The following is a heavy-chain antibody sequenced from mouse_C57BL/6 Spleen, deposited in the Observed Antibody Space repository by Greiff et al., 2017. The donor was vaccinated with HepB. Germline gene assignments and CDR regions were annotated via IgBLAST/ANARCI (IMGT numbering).Heavy chain of an antibody. D-gene: IGHD2-3*01. CDR1: GYTFTSYW. V-gene: IGHV1-59*01. J-gene: IGHJ3*01. CDR2: IDPSDSYT. Sequence: QVQLQQPGAELVRPGPSVKLSCKASGYTFTSYWMHWVKQRPGQGLEWIGVIDPSDSYTNYNQKFKGKATLTVDTSSSTAYMQLSSLTSEDSAVYYCARDGYYEGGWFAYWGQGTLVTVSA. CDR3: ARDGYYEGGWFAY.